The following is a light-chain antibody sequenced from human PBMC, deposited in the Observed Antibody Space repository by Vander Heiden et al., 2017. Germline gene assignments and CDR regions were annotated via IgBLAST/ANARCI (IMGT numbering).Light chain of an antibody. Sequence: EIVLTQSPATLALSPGERATLSCRASQSVSSYLAWYQQKPRQAPRLLIYDASIRATGMPARLSGSGSQTDLTLTNSSLEPEIFAVYYWQRRGNWPDIAFGQGTRLEI. V-gene: IGKV3-11*01. CDR2: DAS. CDR3: QRRGNWPDIA. CDR1: QSVSSY. J-gene: IGKJ5*01.